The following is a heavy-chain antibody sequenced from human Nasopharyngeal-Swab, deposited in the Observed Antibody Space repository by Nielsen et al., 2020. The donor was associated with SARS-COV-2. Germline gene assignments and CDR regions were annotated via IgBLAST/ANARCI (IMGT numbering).Heavy chain of an antibody. CDR3: ARARSYGSGRNPKGGGNFDY. V-gene: IGHV4-39*01. J-gene: IGHJ4*02. D-gene: IGHD3-10*01. CDR2: IYYSGST. Sequence: WIRQPPGKGLEWIGSIYYSGSTYYNPSLKSRVTISVDTSTNQFSRKLRSVTAADTAVYYCARARSYGSGRNPKGGGNFDYWGQGTLVTVSS.